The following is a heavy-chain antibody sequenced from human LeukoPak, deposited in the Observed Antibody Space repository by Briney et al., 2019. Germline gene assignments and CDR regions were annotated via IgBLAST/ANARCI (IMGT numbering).Heavy chain of an antibody. Sequence: GGSLRLSCSASGFTVRTNYMFWVRQAPGKGLECVSVAYSDGNAYYAESVKGRFTISRDSSANTLHLHMNSLRAEDTAMYFCAGALHYNYYETRYFAYWGQGTPVTVSS. CDR3: AGALHYNYYETRYFAY. CDR2: AYSDGNA. D-gene: IGHD3-22*01. J-gene: IGHJ4*02. V-gene: IGHV3-53*01. CDR1: GFTVRTNY.